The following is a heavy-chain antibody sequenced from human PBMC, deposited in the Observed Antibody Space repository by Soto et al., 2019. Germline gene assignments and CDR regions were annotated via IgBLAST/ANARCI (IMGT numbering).Heavy chain of an antibody. CDR1: GYSFTSYW. Sequence: PGESLKISCKGSGYSFTSYWIGWVRQMPGKGLEWMGIIYPGDSDTRYSPSFQGQVTISADKSISTAYLQWSSLKASDTAMYYCARPCPSNGYNPYYFDYWGQGTLVTVSS. V-gene: IGHV5-51*01. D-gene: IGHD5-12*01. J-gene: IGHJ4*02. CDR2: IYPGDSDT. CDR3: ARPCPSNGYNPYYFDY.